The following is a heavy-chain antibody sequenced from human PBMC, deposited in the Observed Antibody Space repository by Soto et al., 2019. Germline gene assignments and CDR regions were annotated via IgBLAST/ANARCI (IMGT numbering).Heavy chain of an antibody. V-gene: IGHV3-23*01. Sequence: GGSLRLSCAASGFTFSSYAMSWVRQAPGKGLEWVSSISGSGGGTYYADSVKGRFTFSRDNSKNTLYLQMNSLRAEDTAVYYCAKFGMATTKRSPPYYIDYWGQGALVTV. CDR2: ISGSGGGT. J-gene: IGHJ4*02. CDR3: AKFGMATTKRSPPYYIDY. CDR1: GFTFSSYA. D-gene: IGHD1-1*01.